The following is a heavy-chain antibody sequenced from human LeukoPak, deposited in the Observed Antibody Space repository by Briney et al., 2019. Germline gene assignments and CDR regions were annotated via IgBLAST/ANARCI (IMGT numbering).Heavy chain of an antibody. CDR2: IYHSGSA. Sequence: SGTLSLTCAVSGDSISSSYWWSWVRQPLGKGLEWIGEIYHSGSANYNPSLKSRVTISVDKSKNQFSLKLTSVTAADTAVYYCAKGLVAATGIGYWGQGTLVTVSS. CDR1: GDSISSSYW. V-gene: IGHV4-4*02. D-gene: IGHD2-2*01. J-gene: IGHJ4*02. CDR3: AKGLVAATGIGY.